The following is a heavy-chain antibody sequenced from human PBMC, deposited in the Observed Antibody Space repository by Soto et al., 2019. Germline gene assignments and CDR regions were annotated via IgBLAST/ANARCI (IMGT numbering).Heavy chain of an antibody. Sequence: SVKVCCKASGPPFSSYAVGLVRQAPGQGLECVGGLIPIFGTANYAQKFQVRVTITAYKSTSTAYMELSSLRSEDTAVDYCARGDGYNLFDDWGQGTLVTVSS. CDR3: ARGDGYNLFDD. V-gene: IGHV1-69*06. CDR1: GPPFSSYA. D-gene: IGHD5-12*01. CDR2: LIPIFGTA. J-gene: IGHJ4*02.